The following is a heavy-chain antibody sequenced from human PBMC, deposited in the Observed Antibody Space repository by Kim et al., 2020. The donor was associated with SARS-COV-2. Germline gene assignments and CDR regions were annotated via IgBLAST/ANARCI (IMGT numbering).Heavy chain of an antibody. V-gene: IGHV7-4-1*02. J-gene: IGHJ4*02. CDR2: INTNTGNP. D-gene: IGHD2-8*01. CDR1: GYTFTSFY. Sequence: ASVKVSCKASGYTFTSFYMNWVRQAPGQGLEWMGWINTNTGNPTYAQGFTGRFVFSLDTSVSTAYLQISSLKSEDTAMYYCARGYNGNSDYWGQGTLVTVSS. CDR3: ARGYNGNSDY.